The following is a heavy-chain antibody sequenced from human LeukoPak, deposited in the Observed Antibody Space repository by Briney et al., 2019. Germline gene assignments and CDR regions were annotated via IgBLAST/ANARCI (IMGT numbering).Heavy chain of an antibody. Sequence: SETLSLTCTVSGGSISSQYWSWIRQPAGKGLEWIGQIYTNGESDYNPSLKSRVTMSVDTSKKQFSLKLNSMTAADTAVYYCARGYYGGAVDSWGQGILVIVSS. V-gene: IGHV4-4*07. CDR3: ARGYYGGAVDS. J-gene: IGHJ4*02. CDR2: IYTNGES. D-gene: IGHD3-16*01. CDR1: GGSISSQY.